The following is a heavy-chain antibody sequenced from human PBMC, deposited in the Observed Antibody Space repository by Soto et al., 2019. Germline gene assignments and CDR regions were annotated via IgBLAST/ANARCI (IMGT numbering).Heavy chain of an antibody. CDR3: ARNEGYCSGGTCRAYYFDY. D-gene: IGHD2-15*01. CDR1: GYTFTNYG. V-gene: IGHV1-18*01. J-gene: IGHJ4*02. CDR2: ISPSNGNT. Sequence: QVELVQSGAEVKKPGASVKVSCKASGYTFTNYGITWVRQAPGQGLEWMGWISPSNGNTNYVQRIQDRVTMTTDTSTSTAYMELRNLRSDDTAIYYCARNEGYCSGGTCRAYYFDYWGQGTLVAVSS.